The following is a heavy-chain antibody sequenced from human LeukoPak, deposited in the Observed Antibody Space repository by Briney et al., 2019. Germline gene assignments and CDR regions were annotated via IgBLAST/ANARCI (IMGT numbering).Heavy chain of an antibody. CDR2: IKQDGSEK. Sequence: GGTLRLSCAASGFTFSSYWMSWVRQAPGKGLECMANIKQDGSEKYYVDSVKGRFTISRDNAKNSLYLQMNSLRAEDTAVYYCARDWGPSRDDSSGYGNPDYWGQGTLVTVS. J-gene: IGHJ4*02. V-gene: IGHV3-7*01. CDR3: ARDWGPSRDDSSGYGNPDY. D-gene: IGHD3-22*01. CDR1: GFTFSSYW.